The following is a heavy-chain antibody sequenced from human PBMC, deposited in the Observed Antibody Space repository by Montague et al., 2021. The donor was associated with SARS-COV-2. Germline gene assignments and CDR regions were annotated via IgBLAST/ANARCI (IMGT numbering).Heavy chain of an antibody. CDR2: ITSRSSDT. J-gene: IGHJ4*02. V-gene: IGHV3-21*01. CDR3: AREKGIAVAGTDY. D-gene: IGHD6-19*01. CDR1: GFTFSSYT. Sequence: SLRLSCAGSGFTFSSYTMNWVRQAPGKGLEWVSSITSRSSDTFYADSVKGRFTISRDNAKNSLYLQMSSLRAEDTAVYYCAREKGIAVAGTDYWGQGTLLTVSS.